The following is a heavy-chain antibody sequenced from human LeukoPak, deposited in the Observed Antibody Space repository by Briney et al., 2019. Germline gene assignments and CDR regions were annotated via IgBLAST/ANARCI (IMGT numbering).Heavy chain of an antibody. Sequence: SETLSLTCAVYGVSFSGYYWSWIRQPPGKGLEGIGEINHSGSTNYNPYIKSRVTISVDTSKNQFSLKLSSVAGADTAVYYCTRKKLRAYYMDVWGKGTTVTVSS. CDR1: GVSFSGYY. J-gene: IGHJ6*03. V-gene: IGHV4-34*01. CDR2: INHSGST. D-gene: IGHD4-17*01. CDR3: TRKKLRAYYMDV.